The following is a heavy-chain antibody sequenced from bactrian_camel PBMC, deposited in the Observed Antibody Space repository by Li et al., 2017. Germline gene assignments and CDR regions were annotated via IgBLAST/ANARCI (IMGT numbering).Heavy chain of an antibody. J-gene: IGHJ4*01. V-gene: IGHV3S40*01. Sequence: DVQLVESGGGLVQPGGSLQLSCTASGFTFDDYDMTWVRQAPGKGLEWISVSRSGGGSAYYADSVKGRATISQDNAKNTVYLEMSSLKSEDTAMYYCAADLCLGWGTFPTGHRGQGTQVTVS. CDR1: GFTFDDYD. CDR3: AADLCLGWGTFPTGH. D-gene: IGHD5*01. CDR2: SRSGGGSA.